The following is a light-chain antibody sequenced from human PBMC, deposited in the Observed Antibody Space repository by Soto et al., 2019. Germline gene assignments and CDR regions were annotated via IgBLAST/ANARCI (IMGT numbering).Light chain of an antibody. Sequence: EIVMTQSPATLSVSPGERATLSCRASQSVNSNLAWYQQKPGQAPRLLIYGASTRATGIPARFSGSGSGTEFTLTISSLQYEDFEIYYCQQYNNWPPLTFGGGTKVDIK. J-gene: IGKJ4*02. V-gene: IGKV3-15*01. CDR2: GAS. CDR1: QSVNSN. CDR3: QQYNNWPPLT.